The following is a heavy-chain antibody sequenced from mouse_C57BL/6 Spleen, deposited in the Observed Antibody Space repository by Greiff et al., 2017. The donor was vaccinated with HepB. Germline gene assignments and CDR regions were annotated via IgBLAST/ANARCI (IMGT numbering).Heavy chain of an antibody. Sequence: VQLQQSGAELVRPGASVTLSCKASGYTFTDYEMHWVKQTPVHGLEWIGAIDPETGGTAYNQKFKGKAILTAEKSSSTAYMELRSLTSEDSAVYYCTSEGTQFDYWGQGTTLTVSS. V-gene: IGHV1-15*01. CDR3: TSEGTQFDY. CDR1: GYTFTDYE. D-gene: IGHD2-14*01. J-gene: IGHJ2*01. CDR2: IDPETGGT.